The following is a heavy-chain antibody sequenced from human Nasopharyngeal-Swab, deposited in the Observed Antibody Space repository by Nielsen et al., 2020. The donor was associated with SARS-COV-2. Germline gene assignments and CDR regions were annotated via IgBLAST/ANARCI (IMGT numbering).Heavy chain of an antibody. V-gene: IGHV3-49*04. D-gene: IGHD2-15*01. J-gene: IGHJ6*02. Sequence: GESLKISCTASGFTFGDYAMSWVRQAPGKGLEWVGFIRSKAYGGTTEYAASVKGRFTISRDDSKSIAYLQMNSLKTEDTAVYYCTRAATLYYGMDVWGQGTTVTVS. CDR2: IRSKAYGGTT. CDR1: GFTFGDYA. CDR3: TRAATLYYGMDV.